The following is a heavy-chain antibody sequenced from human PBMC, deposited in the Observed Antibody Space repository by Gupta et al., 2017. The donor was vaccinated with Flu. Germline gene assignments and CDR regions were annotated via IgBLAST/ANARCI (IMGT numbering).Heavy chain of an antibody. D-gene: IGHD6-6*01. V-gene: IGHV3-30*03. CDR2: VSDDGTYK. CDR3: YVAAPPDF. CDR1: GFIFSGHG. Sequence: QVQLVESGGGVVQPGTSLRRSCATSGFIFSGHGMHWVRQAPGKGLEWVAFVSDDGTYKYYADSVKGRFTISRDNSENTLSLEMNSLRPEDTAVYYCYVAAPPDFWGQGTLVTVS. J-gene: IGHJ4*02.